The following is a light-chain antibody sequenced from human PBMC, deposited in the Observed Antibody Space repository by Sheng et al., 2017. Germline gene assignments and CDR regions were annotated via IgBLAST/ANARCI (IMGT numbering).Light chain of an antibody. V-gene: IGKV1-39*01. J-gene: IGKJ5*01. CDR3: QQTSSIPIT. CDR2: GAS. CDR1: QGISSY. Sequence: IQLTQSPSSLSASVGDRVTITCRASQGISSYLAWYQQKPGKAPKLLVYGASSLHSGVPSRFSGGGSATEFTLTITNLQPEDFATYYCQQTSSIPITFGLRDTDWRLN.